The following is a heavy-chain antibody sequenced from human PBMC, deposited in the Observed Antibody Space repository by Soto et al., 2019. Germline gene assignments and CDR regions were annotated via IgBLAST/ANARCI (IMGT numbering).Heavy chain of an antibody. Sequence: ASVKVSCKASGYTFTSYDINWVRQATGQGLEWMGWMNPNSGNTGYAQKFQGRVTMTRNTSISTAYMELSSLRSEDTAVYYCARNRVAASSYYYYYMDVWGKGTTVTVSS. CDR2: MNPNSGNT. V-gene: IGHV1-8*01. CDR1: GYTFTSYD. CDR3: ARNRVAASSYYYYYMDV. J-gene: IGHJ6*03. D-gene: IGHD6-13*01.